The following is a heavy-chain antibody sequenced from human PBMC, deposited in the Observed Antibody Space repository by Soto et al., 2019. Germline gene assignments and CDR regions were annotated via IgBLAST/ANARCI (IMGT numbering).Heavy chain of an antibody. CDR3: ARGYVRVVAFCDT. D-gene: IGHD2-15*01. CDR1: GYTFTDYY. V-gene: IGHV1-2*02. Sequence: ASVKVSCKASGYTFTDYYIHWVRQAPGQGLEWMGWINPNSGGTNYAQKFQGRVTMTRDTSISTAYMELSRLISDDTAVYYCARGYVRVVAFCDTWGQGALVTVSS. CDR2: INPNSGGT. J-gene: IGHJ5*02.